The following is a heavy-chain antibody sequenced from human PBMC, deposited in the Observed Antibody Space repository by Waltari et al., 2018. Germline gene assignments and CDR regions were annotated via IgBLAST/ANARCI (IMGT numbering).Heavy chain of an antibody. J-gene: IGHJ3*02. CDR1: GGSIRSYY. CDR2: IYYSGST. V-gene: IGHV4-59*01. CDR3: ARFRGSAAAGTDAFDI. Sequence: QVQLQESGPGLVKPSETLSLTCTVSGGSIRSYYWSWIRQPPGKGLECIGYIYYSGSTNYNPSLKSRVTISVDTSKNQFSLKLSSVTAADTAVYYCARFRGSAAAGTDAFDIWGQGTMVTVSS. D-gene: IGHD6-13*01.